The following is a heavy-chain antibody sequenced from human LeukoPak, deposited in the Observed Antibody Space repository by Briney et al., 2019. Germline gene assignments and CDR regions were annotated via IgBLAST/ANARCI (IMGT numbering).Heavy chain of an antibody. V-gene: IGHV4-61*01. CDR2: IYYSGST. CDR1: GGSISSGSYY. J-gene: IGHJ4*02. Sequence: SETLSLTCTVSGGSISSGSYYWSWIRQPPGKGLEWIGYIYYSGSTNYNPSLKSRVTISVDTSKNQFSLKLSSVTAADTAVYYCARHEGATDYWGQGTLVTVSS. D-gene: IGHD1-26*01. CDR3: ARHEGATDY.